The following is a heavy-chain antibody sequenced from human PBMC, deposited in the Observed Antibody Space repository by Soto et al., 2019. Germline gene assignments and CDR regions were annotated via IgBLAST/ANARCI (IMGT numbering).Heavy chain of an antibody. CDR3: ARDAIHYDPQADAFDI. CDR1: GFTFSSYS. V-gene: IGHV3-48*01. Sequence: PGGSLRLCCAASGFTFSSYSMNWVRQAPGKGLEWVSYISSSSSTIYYADSVKGRFTISRDNAKNSLYLQMNSLRAEDTAVYYCARDAIHYDPQADAFDIWGQGTMVTVSS. CDR2: ISSSSSTI. J-gene: IGHJ3*02. D-gene: IGHD3-3*01.